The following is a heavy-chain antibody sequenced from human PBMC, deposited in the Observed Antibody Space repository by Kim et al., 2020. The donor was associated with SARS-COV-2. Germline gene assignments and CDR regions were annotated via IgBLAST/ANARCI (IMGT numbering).Heavy chain of an antibody. D-gene: IGHD2-21*02. CDR1: GFTFSSYA. CDR2: ISYDRSNK. V-gene: IGHV3-30*04. CDR3: ARDVYCGGDCYSGFEDY. Sequence: GGSLRLSCAASGFTFSSYAMHWVRQAPGKGLEWVAVISYDRSNKYYADSVKGRFTISRDNSKNTLYLQMNSLRAEDTAVYYCARDVYCGGDCYSGFEDYWGQGTLVTVSS. J-gene: IGHJ4*02.